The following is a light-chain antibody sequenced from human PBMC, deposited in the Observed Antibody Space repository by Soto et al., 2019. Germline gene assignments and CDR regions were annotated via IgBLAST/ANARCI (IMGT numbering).Light chain of an antibody. Sequence: QSALTQPASVSGSPGQSITISCTGTSSDVGSYNLVSWYQQHPGKAPKLIIYEGTKRPSGLSTRFSGSKSGNTASLTISGLQAEDEADYYCCSYAGSSTCVFGTGTKVTVL. CDR3: CSYAGSSTCV. V-gene: IGLV2-23*01. CDR2: EGT. CDR1: SSDVGSYNL. J-gene: IGLJ1*01.